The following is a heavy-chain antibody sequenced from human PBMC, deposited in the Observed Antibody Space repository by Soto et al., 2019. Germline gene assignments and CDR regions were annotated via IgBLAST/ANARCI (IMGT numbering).Heavy chain of an antibody. CDR1: GFTFSSYG. J-gene: IGHJ5*02. CDR2: IWYDGSNK. Sequence: PGGSLRLSCAASGFTFSSYGMHWVRQAPGKGLEWVAVIWYDGSNKYYADSVKGRFTISRDNSKNTLYLQMNSLRAEDTAVYYCARDGHGDPSKYNWFDPWGQGTLVTVSS. CDR3: ARDGHGDPSKYNWFDP. D-gene: IGHD4-17*01. V-gene: IGHV3-33*01.